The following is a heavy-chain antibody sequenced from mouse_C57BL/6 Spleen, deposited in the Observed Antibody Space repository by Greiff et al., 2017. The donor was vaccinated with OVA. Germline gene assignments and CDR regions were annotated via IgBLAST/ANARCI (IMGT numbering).Heavy chain of an antibody. CDR2: IDPSDSYT. D-gene: IGHD1-1*01. Sequence: QVQLQQPGAELVMPGASVKLSCKASGYTFTSYWMHWVKQRPGQGLEWIGEIDPSDSYTNYNQKFKGKSTLTVDKSSSTAYMQLSSLTSEDSAVYYCARVPWDYGSIWYFDVWGTGTTVTVSS. CDR3: ARVPWDYGSIWYFDV. CDR1: GYTFTSYW. V-gene: IGHV1-69*01. J-gene: IGHJ1*03.